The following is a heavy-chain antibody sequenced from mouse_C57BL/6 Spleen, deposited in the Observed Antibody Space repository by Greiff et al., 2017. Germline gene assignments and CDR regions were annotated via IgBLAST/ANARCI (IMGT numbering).Heavy chain of an antibody. CDR2: IDPSDSYT. J-gene: IGHJ4*01. V-gene: IGHV1-59*01. Sequence: QVQLQQPGAELVRPGTSVKLSCKASGYTFTSYWMHWVKQRPGQGLEWIGVIDPSDSYTNYNQKFKGKATLTVDTSSSTAYMQLSSLTSEDSAVYYCARAYGYDGGYAMDYWGQGTSVTVSS. D-gene: IGHD2-2*01. CDR1: GYTFTSYW. CDR3: ARAYGYDGGYAMDY.